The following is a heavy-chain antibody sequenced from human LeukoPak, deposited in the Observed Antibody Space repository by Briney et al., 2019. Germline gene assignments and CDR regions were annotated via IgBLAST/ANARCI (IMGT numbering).Heavy chain of an antibody. CDR1: GGSISSGSYY. CDR2: IYTSGST. J-gene: IGHJ6*03. Sequence: SETLSLTCTVSGGSISSGSYYWSWIRQPAGKGLEWIGRIYTSGSTNYNPSLKSRVTISVDTSKNQFSLKLSSVTAADAAVYYCARDQVSAYYYYYMDVWGKGTTVTISS. V-gene: IGHV4-61*02. CDR3: ARDQVSAYYYYYMDV.